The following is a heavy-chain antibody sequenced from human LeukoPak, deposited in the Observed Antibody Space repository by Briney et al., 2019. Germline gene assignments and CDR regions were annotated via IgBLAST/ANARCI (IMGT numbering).Heavy chain of an antibody. J-gene: IGHJ6*03. CDR2: MNPNSGNT. Sequence: ASVKVSCKAFGYTFTSYDINWVRQATGQGLEWMGWMNPNSGNTGYAQKFQGRVTMTRNTSISTAYMELSSLRSEDTAVYYCARGLRDGYNPQGHYYMDVWGKGTTVTVSS. V-gene: IGHV1-8*01. D-gene: IGHD5-24*01. CDR1: GYTFTSYD. CDR3: ARGLRDGYNPQGHYYMDV.